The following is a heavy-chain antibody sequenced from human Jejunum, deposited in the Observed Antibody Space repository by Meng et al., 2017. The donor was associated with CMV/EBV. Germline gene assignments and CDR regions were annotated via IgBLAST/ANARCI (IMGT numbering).Heavy chain of an antibody. V-gene: IGHV3-7*01. CDR3: ATNYDFWSGYTFDP. J-gene: IGHJ5*02. CDR1: GFTFSNYW. Sequence: ASGFTFSNYWMAWVRQAPGKGLEWVANIKEDGTQKLYVDSVKGRFSISRDNGQNSLYLQMNSVTAGDTAVYYCATNYDFWSGYTFDPWGQGTLVTVSS. CDR2: IKEDGTQK. D-gene: IGHD3/OR15-3a*01.